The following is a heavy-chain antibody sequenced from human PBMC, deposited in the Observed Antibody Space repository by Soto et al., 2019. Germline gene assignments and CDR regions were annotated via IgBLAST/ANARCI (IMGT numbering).Heavy chain of an antibody. CDR2: ISGSGGST. Sequence: GGSLRLSCAASGFTFSSYAMSWVRQAPGKGLEWVSAISGSGGSTYYADSVKGRFTISRDNAKNSLFLEMNSLRPEDTAVYYCARDPGPSYCGGDCYSSYYYGMDVWGQGTTVTVSS. J-gene: IGHJ6*02. CDR1: GFTFSSYA. V-gene: IGHV3-23*01. D-gene: IGHD2-21*02. CDR3: ARDPGPSYCGGDCYSSYYYGMDV.